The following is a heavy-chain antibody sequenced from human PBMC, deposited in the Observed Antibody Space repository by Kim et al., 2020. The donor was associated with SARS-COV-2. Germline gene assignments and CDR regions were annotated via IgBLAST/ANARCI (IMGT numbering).Heavy chain of an antibody. Sequence: GGSLRLSCAASGFTFSSYAMHWVRQAPGKGLEYVSAISSNGGSTYYANSVKGRFTISRDNSKNTLYLQMGSLRAEDMAVYYCARGFSRGGLRFLEWLCDYWGQGTLVTVSS. CDR3: ARGFSRGGLRFLEWLCDY. CDR1: GFTFSSYA. D-gene: IGHD3-3*01. CDR2: ISSNGGST. J-gene: IGHJ4*02. V-gene: IGHV3-64*01.